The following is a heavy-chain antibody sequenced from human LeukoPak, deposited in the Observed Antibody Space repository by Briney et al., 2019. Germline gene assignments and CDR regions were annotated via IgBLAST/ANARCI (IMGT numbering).Heavy chain of an antibody. CDR3: ARMGVYYYDSSGPEGYAFDI. J-gene: IGHJ3*02. CDR1: GYTFTSHY. D-gene: IGHD3-22*01. CDR2: INPSGGT. V-gene: IGHV1-46*01. Sequence: ASVKISCKAFGYTFTSHYVHWVRQAPGQGLEWMGIINPSGGTNYAQKFQGRVTMTRDTSTSTVYMELRSLRSDDTAVYYCARMGVYYYDSSGPEGYAFDIWGQGTMVAVSS.